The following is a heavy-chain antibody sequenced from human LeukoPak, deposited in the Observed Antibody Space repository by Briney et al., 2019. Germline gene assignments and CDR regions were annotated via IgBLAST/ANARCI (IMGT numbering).Heavy chain of an antibody. D-gene: IGHD3-16*01. Sequence: SETLSLTCTVSGGSISGHYWTWIPQPPGKGLEWIEQIHYSGRPDYNPSLKSRVTISVDTSKNQLSLKVTSVIGADTAVYYCARFGVDYDMDVWGQGTTVTVSS. CDR1: GGSISGHY. V-gene: IGHV4-59*11. CDR2: IHYSGRP. J-gene: IGHJ6*02. CDR3: ARFGVDYDMDV.